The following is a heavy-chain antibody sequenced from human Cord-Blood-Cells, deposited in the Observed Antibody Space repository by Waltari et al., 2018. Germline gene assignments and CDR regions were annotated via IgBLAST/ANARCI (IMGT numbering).Heavy chain of an antibody. V-gene: IGHV1-2*04. Sequence: QVQLVQSGAEVKKPGASVKVSCKASGYTFTGYYMHWVRRAPGQGLEWMGWINPNSGGTNYAQKFQGWVTMTRDTSISTAYMELSRLRSDDTAVYYCAREGGRDGYNYYYYGMDVWGQGTTVTVSS. D-gene: IGHD5-12*01. CDR2: INPNSGGT. CDR3: AREGGRDGYNYYYYGMDV. CDR1: GYTFTGYY. J-gene: IGHJ6*02.